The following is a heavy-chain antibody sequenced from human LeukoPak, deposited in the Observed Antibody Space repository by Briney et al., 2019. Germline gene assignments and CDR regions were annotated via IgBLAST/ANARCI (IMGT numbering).Heavy chain of an antibody. CDR3: GRYSSGSSGMDV. CDR2: IYYSGST. J-gene: IGHJ6*02. D-gene: IGHD4-11*01. CDR1: GGSISSSSYY. V-gene: IGHV4-39*01. Sequence: SETLSLTCTVSGGSISSSSYYWGWIRQPPGKGLEWIGSIYYSGSTYYNPSLKSRVTISVDTSKNQFSLKLSSVTAADTAVYYCGRYSSGSSGMDVWGQGTTVTVSS.